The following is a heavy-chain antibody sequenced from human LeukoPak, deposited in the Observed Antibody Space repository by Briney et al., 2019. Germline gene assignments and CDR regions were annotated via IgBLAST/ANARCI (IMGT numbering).Heavy chain of an antibody. CDR2: INHSGST. D-gene: IGHD4-11*01. CDR3: ARRLIDYTQRGFDP. V-gene: IGHV4-34*01. Sequence: SETLSLTCAVYGGSFSGYYWSWIRQPPGKGLEWIGEINHSGSTNYNPSLKSRVTISVDTSKNQFPLKLSSVTAADTAVYYCARRLIDYTQRGFDPWGQGTLVTVSS. CDR1: GGSFSGYY. J-gene: IGHJ5*02.